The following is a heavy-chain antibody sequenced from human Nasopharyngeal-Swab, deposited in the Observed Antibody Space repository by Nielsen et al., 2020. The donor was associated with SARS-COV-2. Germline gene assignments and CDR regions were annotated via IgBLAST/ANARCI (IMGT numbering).Heavy chain of an antibody. CDR3: AREGAAVAGDWYFDL. J-gene: IGHJ2*01. CDR2: IIPIFGTA. Sequence: SVKVSCKASGGTFSSYAISWVRRAPGQGLEWMGGIIPIFGTANYAQKFQGRVTITADESTSTAYMELSSLRSEDTAVYYCAREGAAVAGDWYFDLWGRGTLVTVSS. CDR1: GGTFSSYA. V-gene: IGHV1-69*13. D-gene: IGHD6-19*01.